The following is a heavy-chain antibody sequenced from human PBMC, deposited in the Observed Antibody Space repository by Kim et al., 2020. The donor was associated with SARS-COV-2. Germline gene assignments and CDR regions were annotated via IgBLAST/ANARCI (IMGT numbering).Heavy chain of an antibody. Sequence: YYRPALKSQVSISVDPSKHQFSLMMSSVTAADTAVYYCARALREGYSHFDYWGQGTLVTVSS. J-gene: IGHJ4*02. CDR3: ARALREGYSHFDY. V-gene: IGHV4-31*01. D-gene: IGHD4-4*01.